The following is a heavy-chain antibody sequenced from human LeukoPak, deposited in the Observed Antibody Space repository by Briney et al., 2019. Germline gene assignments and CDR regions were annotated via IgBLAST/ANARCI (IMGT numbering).Heavy chain of an antibody. D-gene: IGHD2-15*01. J-gene: IGHJ6*02. V-gene: IGHV4-30-2*01. CDR1: GGSISSGGYS. CDR3: ARGVSAVFYGMDV. CDR2: IYHSGST. Sequence: ASETLSLTCAVSGGSISSGGYSWRWIRQPPGKGLEWIGYIYHSGSTYYNPSLKSRVTISVDRSKNQFSLKLSSVTAADTAVYYCARGVSAVFYGMDVWGQGTTVTVSS.